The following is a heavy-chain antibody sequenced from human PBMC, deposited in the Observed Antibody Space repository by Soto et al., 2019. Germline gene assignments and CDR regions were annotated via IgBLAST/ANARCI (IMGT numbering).Heavy chain of an antibody. V-gene: IGHV3-23*01. CDR1: GLTFSRHA. CDR3: AKKPNGFDS. CDR2: ISESSSNT. J-gene: IGHJ5*01. Sequence: EVQLLESGGGLVQPGGSLRLSCAASGLTFSRHAMAWVRQVPGKGLEWLSSISESSSNTYYADSVKGRFTISKDNSKNMLYLQINSLRDEDTAVYYCAKKPNGFDSWGQGTLVTVSS.